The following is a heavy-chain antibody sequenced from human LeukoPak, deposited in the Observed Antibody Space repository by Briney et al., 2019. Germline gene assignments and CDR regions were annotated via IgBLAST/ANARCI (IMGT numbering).Heavy chain of an antibody. D-gene: IGHD4-17*01. CDR2: ISWNSGSI. V-gene: IGHV3-9*01. CDR1: GFTFDDYA. CDR3: AKDINYGDYEGYFDY. Sequence: PGRSLRLSCAASGFTFDDYAMHWVRQAPGKGLEWVSGISWNSGSIGYADSVKGRFTISRDNAKNSLYLQMNSLRAEDTALYYCAKDINYGDYEGYFDYWGQGTLVTVSS. J-gene: IGHJ4*02.